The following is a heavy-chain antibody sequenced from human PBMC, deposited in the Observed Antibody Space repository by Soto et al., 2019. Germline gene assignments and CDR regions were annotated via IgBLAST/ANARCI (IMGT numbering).Heavy chain of an antibody. Sequence: EVQLVESGGGLVKPGGSLRLSCAASGFTFSSYSMNWVRQAPGKGLEWVSSISSSSSYIYYADSVKGRFTISRDNGKNSLYLQMNSRRAEETAVYYCAGQIVARTDYWGQGTLVTVSS. CDR1: GFTFSSYS. V-gene: IGHV3-21*01. CDR3: AGQIVARTDY. CDR2: ISSSSSYI. D-gene: IGHD5-12*01. J-gene: IGHJ4*02.